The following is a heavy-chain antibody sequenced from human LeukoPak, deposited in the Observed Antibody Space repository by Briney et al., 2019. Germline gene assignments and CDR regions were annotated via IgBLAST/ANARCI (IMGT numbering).Heavy chain of an antibody. J-gene: IGHJ4*02. Sequence: PSETLSLTCSVSGGSIRSSSYYWGWIRQPPGKGLEWIGSVYYSGTAYFNPSLESRVTISVDTSMQQFSLRLSSVTAADTAVYYCARRSSRAADFDYWGQGSLVTVSS. CDR1: GGSIRSSSYY. CDR3: ARRSSRAADFDY. CDR2: VYYSGTA. V-gene: IGHV4-39*01. D-gene: IGHD6-13*01.